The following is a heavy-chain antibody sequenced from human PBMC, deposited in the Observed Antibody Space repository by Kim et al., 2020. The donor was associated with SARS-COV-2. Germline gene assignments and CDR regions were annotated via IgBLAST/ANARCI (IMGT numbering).Heavy chain of an antibody. CDR1: GFTFSSYG. CDR2: ISYDGSNK. J-gene: IGHJ4*02. V-gene: IGHV3-30*18. CDR3: AKALTPSSSCLDY. D-gene: IGHD6-13*01. Sequence: GGSLRLSCAASGFTFSSYGMHWVRQAPGKGLEWVAVISYDGSNKYYADSVKGRFTISRDNSKNTLYLQMNSLRAEDTAVYYCAKALTPSSSCLDYWGQGTLVTVSS.